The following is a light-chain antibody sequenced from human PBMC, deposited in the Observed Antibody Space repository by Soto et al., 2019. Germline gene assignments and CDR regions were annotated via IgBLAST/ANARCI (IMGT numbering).Light chain of an antibody. CDR3: SSYTSSYNYV. CDR1: SSDVGGYNY. Sequence: HSDLTQPASVSGFPGQSSTISCTRTSSDVGGYNYVSWYQQHPGKAPKLMIYDVSNRPSGVSNRFSGSKSGNTASLTISGLQAEDEADYYCSSYTSSYNYVFGTGTKVTVL. CDR2: DVS. V-gene: IGLV2-14*01. J-gene: IGLJ1*01.